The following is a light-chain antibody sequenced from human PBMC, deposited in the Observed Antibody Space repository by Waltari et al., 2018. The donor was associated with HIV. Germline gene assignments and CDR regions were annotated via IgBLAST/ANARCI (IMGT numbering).Light chain of an antibody. CDR3: ESADSTGSYYV. CDR2: AGT. Sequence: SYELTQPPSVSVSPDQTATITCSGDALAKQHSHWYQQKAGQAPVLVIFAGTERPSGIPERFSGTRSETTVTLTITGVQAEDEADYYCESADSTGSYYVFGRGTRLTVL. V-gene: IGLV3-25*03. J-gene: IGLJ2*01. CDR1: ALAKQH.